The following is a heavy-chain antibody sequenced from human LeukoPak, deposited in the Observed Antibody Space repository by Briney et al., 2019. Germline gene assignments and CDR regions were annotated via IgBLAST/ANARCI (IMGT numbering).Heavy chain of an antibody. J-gene: IGHJ4*02. CDR3: ASSSDILTSYPTFDY. V-gene: IGHV4-34*01. D-gene: IGHD3-9*01. CDR1: GGSFSGYY. CDR2: INHSGST. Sequence: PSETLSLTCAVYGGSFSGYYWSWIRQPPGKGLEWIGEINHSGSTNYNPSLKSRVTISVDTSKNQFSLKLSSVTAADTAVYCCASSSDILTSYPTFDYWGQGTLVTVSS.